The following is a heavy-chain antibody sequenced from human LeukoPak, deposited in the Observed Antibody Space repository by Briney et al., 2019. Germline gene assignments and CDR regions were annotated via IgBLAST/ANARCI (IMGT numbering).Heavy chain of an antibody. D-gene: IGHD4-17*01. CDR1: GASISTRSNY. Sequence: SETLSLTCTVSGASISTRSNYWGWIRRPPGEGLEWIGSIYYSGSTYFNPSLQSRVTLSVDTSNSQFFLKLNSVTAADTAVYYCVRDYGDYARQYYYGMDVWGQGTTVTVSS. CDR2: IYYSGST. V-gene: IGHV4-39*01. J-gene: IGHJ6*02. CDR3: VRDYGDYARQYYYGMDV.